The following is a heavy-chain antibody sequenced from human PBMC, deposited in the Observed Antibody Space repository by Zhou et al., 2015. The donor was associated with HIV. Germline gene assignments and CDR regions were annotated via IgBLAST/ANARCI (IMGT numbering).Heavy chain of an antibody. CDR2: IIPIFGTA. Sequence: QVQLVQSGAEVKKPGSSVKVSCKASGGTFSSYAISWVRQAPGQGLEWMGGIIPIFGTANYAQKFQGRVTITADESTSTAYMELSSLRSEDTAVYYCARGPPTVTRGALRAFDIWGQGTMVTVSS. D-gene: IGHD4-17*01. V-gene: IGHV1-69*01. J-gene: IGHJ3*02. CDR1: GGTFSSYA. CDR3: ARGPPTVTRGALRAFDI.